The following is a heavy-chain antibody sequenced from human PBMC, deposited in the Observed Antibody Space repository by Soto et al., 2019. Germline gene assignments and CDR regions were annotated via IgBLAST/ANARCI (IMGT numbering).Heavy chain of an antibody. V-gene: IGHV3-7*01. D-gene: IGHD4-17*01. Sequence: EVQLVESGGGLVQPGESLRLSCAASGFKLSGYWMNWVRQAPGKGLEWVANIKQDGSEKNYVDSVKGRFTISRDNAKNSLSLQMNSLRAEDTAVYYCLVTTSVFGIWGQGTMVIVSS. J-gene: IGHJ3*02. CDR1: GFKLSGYW. CDR3: LVTTSVFGI. CDR2: IKQDGSEK.